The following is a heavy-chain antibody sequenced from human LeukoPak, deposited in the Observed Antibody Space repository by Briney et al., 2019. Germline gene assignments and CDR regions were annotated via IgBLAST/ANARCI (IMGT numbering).Heavy chain of an antibody. CDR3: ARDSWLRGEDY. D-gene: IGHD5-18*01. V-gene: IGHV4-59*01. CDR2: IYYSGST. Sequence: SETLSLTCTVSGGSISSYYWSWIRQPPGKGLEWIGYIYYSGSTNYNPSLKSRVTISVDTSKNQFSLKLSSVTAADTAVYYCARDSWLRGEDYWGQGTLVTVSS. J-gene: IGHJ4*02. CDR1: GGSISSYY.